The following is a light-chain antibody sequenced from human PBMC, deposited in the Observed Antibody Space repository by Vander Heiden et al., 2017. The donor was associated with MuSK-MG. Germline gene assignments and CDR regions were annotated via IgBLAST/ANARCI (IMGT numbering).Light chain of an antibody. Sequence: EIVLTQSPATLSLSSGERATLSCRASQDISNYLAWFQQKPGQPPRLLISTASNRATGIPARFNGSASGTAFTLTISILDPEDFTVYYSRRCGTWPHTFGGGTKLEIK. CDR1: QDISNY. CDR2: TAS. J-gene: IGKJ4*01. V-gene: IGKV3-11*01. CDR3: RRCGTWPHT.